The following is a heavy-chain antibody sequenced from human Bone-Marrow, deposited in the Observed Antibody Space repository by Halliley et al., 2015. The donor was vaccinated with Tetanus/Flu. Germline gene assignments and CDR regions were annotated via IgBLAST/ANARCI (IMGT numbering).Heavy chain of an antibody. Sequence: TLSLTCAVSGGSINSGSYYWAWIRQPPGKGLEWIGSLYSSGGTYYNPSLSRRVVISADTSKNQFSLKLNSVTAADSALYFCARHASPRLGDEFWGRGTRVTVSS. CDR2: LYSSGGT. D-gene: IGHD3-3*01. CDR3: ARHASPRLGDEF. CDR1: GGSINSGSYY. J-gene: IGHJ4*02. V-gene: IGHV4-39*01.